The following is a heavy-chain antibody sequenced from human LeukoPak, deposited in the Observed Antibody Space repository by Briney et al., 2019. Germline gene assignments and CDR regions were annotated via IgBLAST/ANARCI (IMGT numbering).Heavy chain of an antibody. Sequence: GGSLRLSCAASGFTFSDYYMSWIRQAPGKGLEWVSYISSSGNTIYYADSVKGRFTISRDNAKNSLYLQMNSLRAEDTAVYYCAKAGPILRYFDFRYYFDYWGQGTLVTVSS. CDR2: ISSSGNTI. CDR3: AKAGPILRYFDFRYYFDY. J-gene: IGHJ4*02. CDR1: GFTFSDYY. D-gene: IGHD3-9*01. V-gene: IGHV3-11*01.